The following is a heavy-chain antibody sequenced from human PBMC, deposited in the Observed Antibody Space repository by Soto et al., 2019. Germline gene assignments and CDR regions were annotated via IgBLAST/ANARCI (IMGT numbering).Heavy chain of an antibody. CDR1: GFTFSDYY. D-gene: IGHD2-8*01. CDR3: ARSHSNLPYDV. CDR2: ISSSDSTI. V-gene: IGHV3-11*01. Sequence: QVQLVESGGGLVKPGGSLRLSCAAAGFTFSDYYMSWIRQAPGKGLEWVSYISSSDSTIYYADSVEGRFTISRDNAKNSLFLQMNSLRAEDTAVYYCARSHSNLPYDVWGKGTTVTVSS. J-gene: IGHJ6*04.